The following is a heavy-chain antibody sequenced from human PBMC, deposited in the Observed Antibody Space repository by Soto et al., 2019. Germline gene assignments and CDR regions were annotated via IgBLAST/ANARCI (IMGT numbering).Heavy chain of an antibody. Sequence: PGGSLRLSCTASGFDFSNSGIQWVRQTPGKGLEWVALISFDGDKYYVDSVKGRFTISRDIPTNTVYLQMNRLRPEDTGVYYCARDYARGWCQFWGQGTLVTVSS. CDR3: ARDYARGWCQF. CDR1: GFDFSNSG. J-gene: IGHJ4*02. V-gene: IGHV3-30*03. CDR2: ISFDGDK. D-gene: IGHD2-8*02.